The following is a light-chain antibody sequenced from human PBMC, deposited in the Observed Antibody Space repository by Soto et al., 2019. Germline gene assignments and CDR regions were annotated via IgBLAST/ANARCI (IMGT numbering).Light chain of an antibody. CDR3: QQRSKSLT. V-gene: IGKV3-11*01. CDR2: DAS. J-gene: IGKJ4*01. CDR1: QSVSSY. Sequence: EIVLTQSPATLSLSPGERATLSCRASQSVSSYLAWYQEEPGQAPRLLIYDASNRATGIPARFSGSGSGTDFTLTISSLEPEDFAVYYCQQRSKSLTFGGGTKVDIK.